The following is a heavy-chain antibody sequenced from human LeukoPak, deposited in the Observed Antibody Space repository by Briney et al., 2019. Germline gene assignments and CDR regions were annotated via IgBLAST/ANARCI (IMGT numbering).Heavy chain of an antibody. CDR3: ARGPSYDSSGYYFDY. D-gene: IGHD3-22*01. CDR2: IYPGDSDT. CDR1: GYNFTSYW. Sequence: GESLKISCKGSGYNFTSYWIGWVRQMPGKGLEWMGIIYPGDSDTRYSPSFQGQVTISADKSISTAYLQWSSLKASDTAMYYCARGPSYDSSGYYFDYWGQGTLVTVSS. J-gene: IGHJ4*02. V-gene: IGHV5-51*01.